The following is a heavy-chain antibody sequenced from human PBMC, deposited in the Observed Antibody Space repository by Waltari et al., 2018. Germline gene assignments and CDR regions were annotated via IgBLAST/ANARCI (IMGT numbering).Heavy chain of an antibody. CDR3: AKGVHSSSGPPEY. CDR2: ISGSGGRT. V-gene: IGHV3-23*04. J-gene: IGHJ4*02. D-gene: IGHD6-13*01. CDR1: GFTFSSYA. Sequence: EVQLVETGGGLVQPGGSLRLSCAASGFTFSSYAMSWVRRGPGKGLGGFSAISGSGGRTYYAGSVKGRFTCSRDNSKNALYLQMNSLRAEDTAVYYCAKGVHSSSGPPEYWGQGTLVTVSS.